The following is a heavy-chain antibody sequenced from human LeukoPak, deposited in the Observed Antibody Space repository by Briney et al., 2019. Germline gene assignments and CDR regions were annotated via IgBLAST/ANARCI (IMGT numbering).Heavy chain of an antibody. J-gene: IGHJ4*02. Sequence: AASVKVSCKASGCTFTSYGISWVRQAPGQGLEWMGWISAYNGNTNYAQKLQGRVTMATDTSTSTAYMELRSLRSDDTAVYYCARGYCSSTSCYGSFDYWGQGTLVTVSS. V-gene: IGHV1-18*01. CDR2: ISAYNGNT. CDR3: ARGYCSSTSCYGSFDY. CDR1: GCTFTSYG. D-gene: IGHD2-2*01.